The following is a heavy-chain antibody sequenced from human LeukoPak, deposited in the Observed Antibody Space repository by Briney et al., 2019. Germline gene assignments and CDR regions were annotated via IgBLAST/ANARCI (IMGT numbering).Heavy chain of an antibody. CDR3: ARVRFRRKPGIAVAGTLTLNWFDP. Sequence: ASVKVSCKASGYTFTSYGISWVRQAPGQGLEWMGWNSAYNVKTNYAQKLQGRVTMTTDTSTSTAYMELRSLRSDDTAVYYCARVRFRRKPGIAVAGTLTLNWFDPWGQGTLVTVSS. CDR1: GYTFTSYG. J-gene: IGHJ5*02. D-gene: IGHD6-19*01. V-gene: IGHV1-18*01. CDR2: NSAYNVKT.